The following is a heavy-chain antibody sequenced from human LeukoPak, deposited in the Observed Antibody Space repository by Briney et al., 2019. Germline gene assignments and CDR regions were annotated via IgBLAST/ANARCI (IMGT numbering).Heavy chain of an antibody. Sequence: GGSLRLSCAASGFTFSSYAMHWVRQAPGKGLEWVAVISYDGSNKYYADSVKGRFTISRDNSKNTLYLQMNSLRAEDTAVYYCARNYYYDSSGYYWDFDYWGQGTLVTVSS. CDR2: ISYDGSNK. CDR1: GFTFSSYA. CDR3: ARNYYYDSSGYYWDFDY. V-gene: IGHV3-30-3*01. J-gene: IGHJ4*02. D-gene: IGHD3-22*01.